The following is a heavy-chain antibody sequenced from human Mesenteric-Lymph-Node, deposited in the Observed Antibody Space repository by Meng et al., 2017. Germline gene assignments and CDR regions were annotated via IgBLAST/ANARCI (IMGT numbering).Heavy chain of an antibody. Sequence: VQLQEAGPGRGEPSGTLSPTCAVSGGSMGSTNWWSWVRQPPGKGLEWIGEIYHSGSTNYNPSLKSRVTISVDTSKNQFSLKLTSVTAADTAVYYCAREAGGTASYDYWGQGTLVTVSS. CDR3: AREAGGTASYDY. CDR1: GGSMGSTNW. D-gene: IGHD5-18*01. J-gene: IGHJ4*02. V-gene: IGHV4-4*02. CDR2: IYHSGST.